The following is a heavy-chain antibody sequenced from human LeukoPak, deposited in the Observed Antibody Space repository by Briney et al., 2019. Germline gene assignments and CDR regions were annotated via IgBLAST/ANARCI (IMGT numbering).Heavy chain of an antibody. J-gene: IGHJ5*02. CDR2: IGAYNGNT. CDR1: GYTFTSYG. CDR3: AREGKYYDSSGYFERRFWFDP. D-gene: IGHD3-22*01. V-gene: IGHV1-18*01. Sequence: ASVKVSCKASGYTFTSYGISWVRQAPGQGLEWMGWIGAYNGNTNYAQKLQGRVTMTTDTSTSTAYMELSRLRSDDTAVYYCAREGKYYDSSGYFERRFWFDPWGQGTLVTVSS.